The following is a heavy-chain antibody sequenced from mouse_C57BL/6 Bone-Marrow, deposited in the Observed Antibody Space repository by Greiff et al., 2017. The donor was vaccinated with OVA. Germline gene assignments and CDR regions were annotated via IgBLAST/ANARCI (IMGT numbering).Heavy chain of an antibody. D-gene: IGHD2-2*01. Sequence: VQLQPPGAELVRPGTSVKLSCKASGYPFPSYWMHWVKQRPGQGLEWIGVIDPSASYPNYNQKFKGKATLTVATSSSTAYMQLSSLTSEDSAVYYCALWLRHYWGQGTTLTVSS. CDR3: ALWLRHY. J-gene: IGHJ2*01. CDR1: GYPFPSYW. CDR2: IDPSASYP. V-gene: IGHV1-59*01.